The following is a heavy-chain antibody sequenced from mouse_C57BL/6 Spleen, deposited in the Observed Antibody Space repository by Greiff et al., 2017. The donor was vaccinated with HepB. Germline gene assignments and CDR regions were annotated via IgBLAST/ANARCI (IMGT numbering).Heavy chain of an antibody. CDR1: GYTFTDYY. CDR2: INPNNGGT. V-gene: IGHV1-26*01. D-gene: IGHD2-5*01. CDR3: ARSSNFFMDY. J-gene: IGHJ4*01. Sequence: VQLQQSGPELVKPGASVKISCKASGYTFTDYYMNWVKQSHGKSLEWIGDINPNNGGTSYNQKFKGKATLTVDKSSSTAYMELRSLTSEDSAVYYCARSSNFFMDYWGQGTSVTVSS.